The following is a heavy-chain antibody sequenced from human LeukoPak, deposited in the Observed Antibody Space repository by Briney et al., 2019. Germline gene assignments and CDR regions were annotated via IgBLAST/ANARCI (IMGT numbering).Heavy chain of an antibody. Sequence: GGSLRLSCAASGFTFSSCAMSWVRQAPRKGLEWVANIKQDGSEKYYVDSVKGRFTISRDNARNSLFLQMNSLRAEDTAVYYCARDKGDYVTSGSLFVFGGQGTLVTVSS. CDR2: IKQDGSEK. D-gene: IGHD3-22*01. CDR3: ARDKGDYVTSGSLFVF. V-gene: IGHV3-7*03. CDR1: GFTFSSCA. J-gene: IGHJ4*02.